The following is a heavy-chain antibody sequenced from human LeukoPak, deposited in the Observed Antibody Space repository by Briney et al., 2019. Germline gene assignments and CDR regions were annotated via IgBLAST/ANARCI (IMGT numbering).Heavy chain of an antibody. CDR3: AKSEFYCGGDCYSNFDY. Sequence: GGSPRLSCAASGFTFSSYGMSWVRQAPGEGLEWVSAISGSGGSTYYADSVKGRFTISRDNSKNTLYLQMNSLRAEDTAVYYCAKSEFYCGGDCYSNFDYWGQGTLVTVSS. CDR2: ISGSGGST. D-gene: IGHD2-21*01. V-gene: IGHV3-23*01. J-gene: IGHJ4*02. CDR1: GFTFSSYG.